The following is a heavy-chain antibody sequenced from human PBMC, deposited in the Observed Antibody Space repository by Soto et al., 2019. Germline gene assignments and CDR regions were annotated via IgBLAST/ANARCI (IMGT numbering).Heavy chain of an antibody. CDR1: GFSVNNIY. V-gene: IGHV3-53*01. D-gene: IGHD5-12*01. Sequence: QSGGSLRLSCAASGFSVNNIYMSWVRQAPGKGLEWVSTISDGGKTFYADSVKGRFTLSRDNFKNTLFLQMSSLRVEDTAVYYCSRDHTSGGYDYRGQGTLVTVSS. J-gene: IGHJ4*02. CDR3: SRDHTSGGYDY. CDR2: ISDGGKT.